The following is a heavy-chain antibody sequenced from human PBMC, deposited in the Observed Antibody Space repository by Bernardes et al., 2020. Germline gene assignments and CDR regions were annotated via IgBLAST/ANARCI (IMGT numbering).Heavy chain of an antibody. Sequence: GESLKISCRTSGYIFTNYWIGWVRQLPGKGLEWMAIIYPDDSDVRYSPSFQGHVTISADKSISTAYLQWSSLKASDTAMYYCARRDVVAYDLWGQGTLVTVSS. D-gene: IGHD2-21*01. V-gene: IGHV5-51*01. CDR1: GYIFTNYW. CDR3: ARRDVVAYDL. J-gene: IGHJ5*02. CDR2: IYPDDSDV.